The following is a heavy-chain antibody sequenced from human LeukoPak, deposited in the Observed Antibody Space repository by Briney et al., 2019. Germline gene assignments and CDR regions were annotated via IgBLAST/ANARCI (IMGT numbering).Heavy chain of an antibody. Sequence: GSLRLSCTASGFASADHAMGWFRQAPGKGREWVGFIITKPYGVTTEYAASVKGRFTISRDDSKSIAYLQMNSLKTEDTAVYYCTRDVSSSWYEGADYWGQGTLVTVSS. CDR3: TRDVSSSWYEGADY. D-gene: IGHD6-13*01. CDR2: IITKPYGVTT. J-gene: IGHJ4*02. CDR1: GFASADHA. V-gene: IGHV3-49*03.